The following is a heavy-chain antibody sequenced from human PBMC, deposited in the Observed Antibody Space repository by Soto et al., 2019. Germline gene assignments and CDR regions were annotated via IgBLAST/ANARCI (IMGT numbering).Heavy chain of an antibody. CDR3: AIGSTSANWFDP. CDR2: IIPIFGTT. J-gene: IGHJ5*02. D-gene: IGHD5-12*01. Sequence: QVQLVQSGAEVKKPGSSVKVSCKASGGTFNSYAINWVQQAPGQGLEWMGGIIPIFGTTNYAQKFQGRVTITADESTSTAYKELSSLRSEDTAVYYCAIGSTSANWFDPWGQGTLVTVSS. CDR1: GGTFNSYA. V-gene: IGHV1-69*01.